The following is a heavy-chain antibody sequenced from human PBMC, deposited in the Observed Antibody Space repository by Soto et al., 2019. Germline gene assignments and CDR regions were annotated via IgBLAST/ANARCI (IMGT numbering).Heavy chain of an antibody. CDR2: VRSKADGGTT. Sequence: EVQLVESGGGLVKPGGSLRLSCAASGFTFANAWMSWVRQAPGKGLEWVGRVRSKADGGTTDYAAPVKGRFTISRDDSENTLYLQMNSLKIDDTAVYYCRRDWDDLVLWGQGTLVTVSS. CDR3: RRDWDDLVL. D-gene: IGHD1-1*01. V-gene: IGHV3-15*01. CDR1: GFTFANAW. J-gene: IGHJ5*02.